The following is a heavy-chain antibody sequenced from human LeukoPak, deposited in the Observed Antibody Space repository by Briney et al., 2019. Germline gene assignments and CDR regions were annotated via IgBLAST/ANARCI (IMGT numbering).Heavy chain of an antibody. D-gene: IGHD5-18*01. Sequence: SQTLSLTCTVSGGSISSGGYYWSWIRQHPGKGLEWIGYIYYSGSTYYNPYLKSRVTISVDTSKNQFSLKLSSVTAADTAVYYCARGRRLWSRGGGYFDYWGQGTLVTVSS. V-gene: IGHV4-31*03. CDR3: ARGRRLWSRGGGYFDY. J-gene: IGHJ4*02. CDR2: IYYSGST. CDR1: GGSISSGGYY.